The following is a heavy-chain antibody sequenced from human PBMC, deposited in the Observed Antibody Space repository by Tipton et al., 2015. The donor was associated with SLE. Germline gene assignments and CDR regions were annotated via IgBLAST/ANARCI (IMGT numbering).Heavy chain of an antibody. CDR2: IYYSGST. D-gene: IGHD1-1*01. J-gene: IGHJ3*02. V-gene: IGHV4-59*11. Sequence: TLSLTCTVSGGSISCHCWSWILRPPGKGLEWVGFIYYSGSTNDNPSLQSRVTISVDTSKNQFSLKLSSVTAADTAVYYCARDLEAFDIWGQGTMVTVSS. CDR3: ARDLEAFDI. CDR1: GGSISCHC.